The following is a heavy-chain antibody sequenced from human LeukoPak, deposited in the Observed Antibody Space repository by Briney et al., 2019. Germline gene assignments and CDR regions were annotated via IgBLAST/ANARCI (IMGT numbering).Heavy chain of an antibody. V-gene: IGHV3-20*04. CDR2: MNWNAGST. Sequence: GVPLRLSCAASGFKLDEYGMRWVRDVPGKGLEGVSGMNWNAGSTGYANSVKGRFTISRDNGKNSLYLQMNSLRAEDTAVYYCARRGKYYDFWSDPGFDYWGQGTLVTVSS. CDR1: GFKLDEYG. CDR3: ARRGKYYDFWSDPGFDY. J-gene: IGHJ4*02. D-gene: IGHD3-3*01.